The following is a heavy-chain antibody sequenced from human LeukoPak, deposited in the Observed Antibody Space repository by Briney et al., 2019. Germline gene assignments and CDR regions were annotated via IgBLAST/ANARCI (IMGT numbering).Heavy chain of an antibody. Sequence: SETLSLTCIVSGSSISSAHYWGWIRQSPGKGLEWIGSMYHSGATYYNPSLKSRVTVSVDTSKNQFSLKLSSVTAADTAVYYCAKIVTAGYYFFDSWGQGTLVTVSS. D-gene: IGHD2/OR15-2a*01. CDR3: AKIVTAGYYFFDS. CDR2: MYHSGAT. V-gene: IGHV4-38-2*02. CDR1: GSSISSAHY. J-gene: IGHJ4*02.